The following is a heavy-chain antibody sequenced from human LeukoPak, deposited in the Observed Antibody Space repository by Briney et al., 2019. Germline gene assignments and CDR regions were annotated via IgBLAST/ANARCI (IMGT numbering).Heavy chain of an antibody. Sequence: GGSLRLSCAASGFTFSTYSMNWVRQAPGKGLEWVSSISSSSTYIYCADSVKGRFTISRDNAKNSLYLQMNSLRAEDTAVYYCARDLNTGYSSGWYIDYWGQGTLVTVSS. CDR3: ARDLNTGYSSGWYIDY. CDR2: ISSSSTYI. CDR1: GFTFSTYS. J-gene: IGHJ4*02. V-gene: IGHV3-21*01. D-gene: IGHD6-19*01.